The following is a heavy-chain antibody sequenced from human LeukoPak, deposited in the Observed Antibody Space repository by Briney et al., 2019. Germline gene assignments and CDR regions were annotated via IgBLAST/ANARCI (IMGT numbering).Heavy chain of an antibody. D-gene: IGHD3-3*01. J-gene: IGHJ5*02. CDR3: ARVTYVLRFLEWPGGFDP. Sequence: ASVKVSCKASGYTFTSYGISWVRQAPGQGLEWMGWISAYNGNTNYAQKLQGGVTMTTDTSTSTAYMELRSLRSDDTAVYYCARVTYVLRFLEWPGGFDPWGQGTLVTVSS. CDR2: ISAYNGNT. V-gene: IGHV1-18*01. CDR1: GYTFTSYG.